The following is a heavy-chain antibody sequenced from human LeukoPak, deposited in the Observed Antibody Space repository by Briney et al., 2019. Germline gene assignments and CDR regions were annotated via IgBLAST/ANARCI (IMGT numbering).Heavy chain of an antibody. J-gene: IGHJ6*03. V-gene: IGHV1-69*05. CDR3: AGVRIAAAGTGNYYYYYMDV. CDR1: RGTFSSYA. CDR2: IIPVFCTA. Sequence: AVHVSCKASRGTFSSYAIRWLRQAPGQELDWMGGIIPVFCTANYAQNFKGRVTITTDESRSKAYMELSSLRSEDTAVYYCAGVRIAAAGTGNYYYYYMDVWGKGTTVTVSS. D-gene: IGHD6-13*01.